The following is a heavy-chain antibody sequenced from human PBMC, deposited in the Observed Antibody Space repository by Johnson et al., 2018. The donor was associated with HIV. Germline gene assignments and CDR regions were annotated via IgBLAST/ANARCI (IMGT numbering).Heavy chain of an antibody. CDR2: IKQDGSEK. J-gene: IGHJ3*02. CDR1: GFTFSSYW. V-gene: IGHV3-7*01. D-gene: IGHD6-19*01. Sequence: VQLVESGGGLVQPGGSLRLSCAASGFTFSSYWMSWVRQAPGKGLEWVANIKQDGSEKYYVDSVKGRFTISRDNAKNSLYLQMNSLRAEDTAVYYCAKDLSPYSSGWYDAFDIRGQGTMVTVSS. CDR3: AKDLSPYSSGWYDAFDI.